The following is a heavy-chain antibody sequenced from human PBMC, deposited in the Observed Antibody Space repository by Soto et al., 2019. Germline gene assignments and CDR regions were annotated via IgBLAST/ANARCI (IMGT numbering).Heavy chain of an antibody. J-gene: IGHJ3*01. CDR1: GYTFTSYH. CDR3: ARNLYGRAFDF. Sequence: QVRLVQSGAEVKRPGASVKVSCKTSGYTFTSYHVSWVRQAPGQGLEWMGWVNPFDEHTNYSQKFQGRVSMTSDRFTDTAYMEVWSLRSADTAVYFCARNLYGRAFDFWGQGTMVAVSS. CDR2: VNPFDEHT. V-gene: IGHV1-18*01. D-gene: IGHD3-16*01.